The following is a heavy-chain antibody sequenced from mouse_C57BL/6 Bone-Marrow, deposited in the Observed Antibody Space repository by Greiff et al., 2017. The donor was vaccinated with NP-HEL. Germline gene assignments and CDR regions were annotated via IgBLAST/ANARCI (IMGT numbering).Heavy chain of an antibody. V-gene: IGHV5-4*03. J-gene: IGHJ4*01. CDR1: GFTFSSYA. CDR2: ISDGGSYT. D-gene: IGHD2-4*01. CDR3: ARPYYDYDGYAMDY. Sequence: EVKLVESGGGLVKPGGSLKLSCAASGFTFSSYAMSWVRQTPEKRLEWVATISDGGSYTYYPDNVKGRFTISRDTAKNNLYLQMSHLKSEDTALYYCARPYYDYDGYAMDYWGQGTAVTVSS.